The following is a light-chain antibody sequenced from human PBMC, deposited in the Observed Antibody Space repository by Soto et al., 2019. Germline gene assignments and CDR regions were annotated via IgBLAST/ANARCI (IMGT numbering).Light chain of an antibody. Sequence: QSALTQPASVSGSPGQSITISCTGSSNDVGGYSSVSWYQHHPGKAPKLLIYDVNNRPSGISNRFSGSKSGNTASLTISGLQAEDEADYYCSSYISNITPRVVLGGGTKVTVL. CDR1: SNDVGGYSS. J-gene: IGLJ2*01. CDR2: DVN. V-gene: IGLV2-14*03. CDR3: SSYISNITPRVV.